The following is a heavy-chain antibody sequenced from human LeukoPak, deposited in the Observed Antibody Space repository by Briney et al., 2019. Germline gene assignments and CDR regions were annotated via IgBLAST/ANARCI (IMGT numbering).Heavy chain of an antibody. CDR1: AFTFTRYT. D-gene: IGHD3-10*01. J-gene: IGHJ5*02. CDR3: ANLEITMIRGP. V-gene: IGHV3-23*01. Sequence: GGSLTLSCEPAAFTFTRYTTSWVRQAPGKGLDWVSGISGSGGTTYYADSVKGRFTISKDNSKDTVYLQMNSLRAEDTAVYYCANLEITMIRGPWGQGTLVTVSS. CDR2: ISGSGGTT.